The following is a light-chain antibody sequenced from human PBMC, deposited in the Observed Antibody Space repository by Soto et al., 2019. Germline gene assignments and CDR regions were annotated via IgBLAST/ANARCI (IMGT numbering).Light chain of an antibody. Sequence: SYELTQAPSVSVAPGKTARITCGGNNIGSKSVHWYQQKPGQAPVLVIYYDSDRPSGIPERFSGSNSENTATLTISRVEAGDEADSYCQVWDSSSDVVFGGGTKLTVL. J-gene: IGLJ2*01. CDR2: YDS. CDR1: NIGSKS. CDR3: QVWDSSSDVV. V-gene: IGLV3-21*04.